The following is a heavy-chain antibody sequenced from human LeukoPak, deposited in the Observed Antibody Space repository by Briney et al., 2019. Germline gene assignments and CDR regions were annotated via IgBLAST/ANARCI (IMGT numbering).Heavy chain of an antibody. CDR2: IIPIYGTA. CDR3: ARGGIIAAAGGYYYYYMDV. J-gene: IGHJ6*03. V-gene: IGHV1-69*05. Sequence: GASVKVSCKACGGTFSSYAISWVRQAPGQGLEWMGGIIPIYGTANYAQKFQGRVTITTDESTSTAYMELSSLRSEDTAVYYSARGGIIAAAGGYYYYYMDVWGKGTTVTVSS. D-gene: IGHD6-13*01. CDR1: GGTFSSYA.